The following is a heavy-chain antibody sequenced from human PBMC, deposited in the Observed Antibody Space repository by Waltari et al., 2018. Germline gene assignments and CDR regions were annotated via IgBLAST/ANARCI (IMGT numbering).Heavy chain of an antibody. D-gene: IGHD1-26*01. J-gene: IGHJ6*02. CDR3: ARDWDERELPRYYYCVMDV. CDR1: GGTFSSYA. V-gene: IGHV1-69*05. Sequence: QVQLVQSGAEVKKPGSSVKVSCKASGGTFSSYAISWVRQSPGQGLEWMGWIIPNFGTANYAREFQGRVTITTDESTSTGYMELSSLRSEDTAVYYCARDWDERELPRYYYCVMDVWGQGTTVTVSS. CDR2: IIPNFGTA.